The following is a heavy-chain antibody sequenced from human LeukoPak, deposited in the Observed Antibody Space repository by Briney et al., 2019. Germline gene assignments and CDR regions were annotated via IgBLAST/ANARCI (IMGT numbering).Heavy chain of an antibody. Sequence: ASVKVSCKASGYTFTSYGISWVRQAPGQGLEWMGWISAYNGNTNYAQKLQGRVTMTTDTSTSTAYMELRSLRSDDTAVYYCARGAPQWELPPGDYYGMDVWGQGTTVTVSS. CDR3: ARGAPQWELPPGDYYGMDV. D-gene: IGHD1-26*01. J-gene: IGHJ6*02. CDR1: GYTFTSYG. CDR2: ISAYNGNT. V-gene: IGHV1-18*01.